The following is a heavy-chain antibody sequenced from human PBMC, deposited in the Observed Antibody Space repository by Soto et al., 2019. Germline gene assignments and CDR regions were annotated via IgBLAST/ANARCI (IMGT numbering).Heavy chain of an antibody. V-gene: IGHV1-69*04. D-gene: IGHD2-15*01. J-gene: IGHJ4*02. CDR3: ARDKGYCSDTSCPDFDY. CDR2: VIPNLGVT. Sequence: RQYPEKGLEWMGRVIPNLGVTNYAKKFQGRFTIVVDTSTSTAYMELNSLRYEDTAVYYCARDKGYCSDTSCPDFDYWGQGTLVTVSS.